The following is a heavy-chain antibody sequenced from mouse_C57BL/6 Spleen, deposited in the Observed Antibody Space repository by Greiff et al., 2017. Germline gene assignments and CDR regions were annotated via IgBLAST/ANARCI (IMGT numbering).Heavy chain of an antibody. J-gene: IGHJ2*01. D-gene: IGHD2-12*01. Sequence: VQLQQPGAELVKPGASVKLSCKASGYTFTSYWMHWVKQRPGQGLEWIGMIHPISGSSNYNEKFKGKATLTVDKSSSTAYMHLSSLTSEDSAVYDGARGYYTCFDYWGQGTTVTVSS. CDR3: ARGYYTCFDY. V-gene: IGHV1-64*01. CDR2: IHPISGSS. CDR1: GYTFTSYW.